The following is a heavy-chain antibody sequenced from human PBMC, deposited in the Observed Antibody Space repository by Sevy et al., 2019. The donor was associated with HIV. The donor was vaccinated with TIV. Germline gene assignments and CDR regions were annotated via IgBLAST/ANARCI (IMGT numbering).Heavy chain of an antibody. V-gene: IGHV1-2*02. CDR3: ARVKPSSGVWRPDWHFDL. CDR1: GYPFTDHS. CDR2: INPANGDT. Sequence: ASVKVSCKASGYPFTDHSVNWVRQAPGQGLEWMGWINPANGDTHYPRKFRGRVTLTRDTLTDTVYMELGWLTSDDTAVYFCARVKPSSGVWRPDWHFDLWGRGTLVTVSS. D-gene: IGHD1-1*01. J-gene: IGHJ2*01.